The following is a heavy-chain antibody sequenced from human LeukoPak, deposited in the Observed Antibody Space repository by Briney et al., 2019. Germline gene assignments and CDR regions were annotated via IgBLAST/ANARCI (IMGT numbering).Heavy chain of an antibody. D-gene: IGHD2-2*01. V-gene: IGHV1-2*02. CDR1: GYTFTGYY. CDR2: INPNSGGT. Sequence: ASVKVSCKASGYTFTGYYMHWVRQAPGQGLEWMGWINPNSGGTNYAQKFQGRVTMTRDTSISTAYMELGRLRSDDTAVYYCARGPPYCSSTSCRFFDYWGQGTLVTVSS. CDR3: ARGPPYCSSTSCRFFDY. J-gene: IGHJ4*02.